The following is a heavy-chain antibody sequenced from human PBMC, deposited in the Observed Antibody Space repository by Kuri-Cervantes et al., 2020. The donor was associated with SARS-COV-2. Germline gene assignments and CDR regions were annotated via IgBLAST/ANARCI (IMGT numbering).Heavy chain of an antibody. Sequence: GSLRLSCAVYGGSFSGYYWSWIRQPPGKGLEWIGEINHSGSTNYNPSLKSRVTISVDTSKNQFSLKLSSVTAADTAVYYCAAKGCHNQKRTSCYNDYWGQGTRVTVSS. CDR1: GGSFSGYY. CDR2: INHSGST. J-gene: IGHJ4*02. V-gene: IGHV4-34*01. D-gene: IGHD2-2*01. CDR3: AAKGCHNQKRTSCYNDY.